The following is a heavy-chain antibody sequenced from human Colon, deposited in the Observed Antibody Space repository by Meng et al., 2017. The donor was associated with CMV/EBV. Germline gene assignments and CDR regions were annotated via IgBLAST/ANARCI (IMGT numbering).Heavy chain of an antibody. CDR3: ARLVVGDHDYFDY. V-gene: IGHV3-7*01. D-gene: IGHD2-15*01. CDR1: RLTFSDSF. J-gene: IGHJ4*02. Sequence: GGSLRLSCTASRLTFSDSFMSWVRQAPGKGLEWVANIKQDGSEKFYVDSVKGRFTISRDNARKSVYLQMDSLRAEDTAVYYCARLVVGDHDYFDYWGQGTLVTVSS. CDR2: IKQDGSEK.